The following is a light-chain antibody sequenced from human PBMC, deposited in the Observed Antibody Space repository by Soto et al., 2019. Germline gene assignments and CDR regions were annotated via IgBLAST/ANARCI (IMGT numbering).Light chain of an antibody. CDR1: QNINRW. Sequence: DIQMTQSPSTLAASVGDRVTITCRASQNINRWLAWYQQKPGKAPKVLIYDASSLESGVPSRFSGSGSATEFTLTITSLQPDDFATYYCQQYDGYFGPGTKVDFK. V-gene: IGKV1-5*01. CDR2: DAS. CDR3: QQYDGY. J-gene: IGKJ3*01.